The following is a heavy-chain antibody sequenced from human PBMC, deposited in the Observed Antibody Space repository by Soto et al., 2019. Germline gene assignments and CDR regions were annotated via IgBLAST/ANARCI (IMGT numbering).Heavy chain of an antibody. D-gene: IGHD3-10*01. V-gene: IGHV4-30-4*01. CDR1: GGSISSGDYY. CDR3: ARDSHYYGSGSYPVF. Sequence: QVQLQESGPGLVKPSQTLSLTCTVSGGSISSGDYYWSWIRQPPGKGLEWIGYIYYSGSTYYNPSLKSRVTISVDTSKNQFSLKLSSVTAADTAVYYCARDSHYYGSGSYPVFWGQGTLVTVSS. J-gene: IGHJ4*02. CDR2: IYYSGST.